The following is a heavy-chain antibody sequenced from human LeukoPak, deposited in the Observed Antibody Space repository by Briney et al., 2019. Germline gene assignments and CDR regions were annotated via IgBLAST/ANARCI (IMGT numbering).Heavy chain of an antibody. J-gene: IGHJ6*02. CDR3: AKGQTYYDTLTGYPRYYYYGMDV. D-gene: IGHD3-9*01. CDR1: GFTFSTHA. Sequence: GGSLRLSCAASGFTFSTHAMSWVRQAPGKGLEWVSAVASGGSTYNADSVKGRFTISRDDSKNMLYLQMNSLRAEDTAVYYCAKGQTYYDTLTGYPRYYYYGMDVWGQGTTVTVAS. V-gene: IGHV3-23*01. CDR2: VASGGST.